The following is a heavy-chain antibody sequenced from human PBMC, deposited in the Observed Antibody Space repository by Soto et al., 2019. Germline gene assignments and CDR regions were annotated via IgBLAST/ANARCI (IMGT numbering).Heavy chain of an antibody. V-gene: IGHV3-48*03. D-gene: IGHD3-22*01. CDR2: IDTRVSTI. CDR1: GFTFSTYE. J-gene: IGHJ4*02. CDR3: ASYPPPQYGSRCYYSLFDY. Sequence: PGGSLRLSCAASGFTFSTYEMNWVRQAPGKGLEWVSYIDTRVSTIYYADSVKGRFTISRDNAKNTLYLQMNSLRAEDTAIYYCASYPPPQYGSRCYYSLFDYWGQGTPVTVSS.